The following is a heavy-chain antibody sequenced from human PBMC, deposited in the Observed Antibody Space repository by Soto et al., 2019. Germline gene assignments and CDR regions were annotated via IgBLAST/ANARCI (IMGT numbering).Heavy chain of an antibody. D-gene: IGHD3-22*01. CDR1: GGSISSGDYY. CDR2: IYYSGST. Sequence: QVQLQESGPGLVKPSQTLSLTCTVSGGSISSGDYYWSWIRQPPGKGLEWIGYIYYSGSTYYNPSLKSRVTISVDTSKNQFSLKLSSVTAADTAVYYCARDRGHFNHYYHSNSYLTPGWFDPWGQGTLVTVSS. J-gene: IGHJ5*02. V-gene: IGHV4-30-4*01. CDR3: ARDRGHFNHYYHSNSYLTPGWFDP.